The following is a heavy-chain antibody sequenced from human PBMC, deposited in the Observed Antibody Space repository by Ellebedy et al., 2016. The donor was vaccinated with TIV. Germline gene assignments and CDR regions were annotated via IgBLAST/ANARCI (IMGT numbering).Heavy chain of an antibody. J-gene: IGHJ4*02. CDR1: GGSFSGYF. D-gene: IGHD2-2*03. CDR2: INPSGTP. Sequence: MPSETLSLTCAVSGGSFSGYFWSWIRQTPGKGLEWIGEINPSGTPNYNPSLKSRVTMSVDTPKKQFSLRLTSVTAEDTAVYYCAKVPVGFCNRPFCFYLDDWGQGTLVSVSS. V-gene: IGHV4-34*01. CDR3: AKVPVGFCNRPFCFYLDD.